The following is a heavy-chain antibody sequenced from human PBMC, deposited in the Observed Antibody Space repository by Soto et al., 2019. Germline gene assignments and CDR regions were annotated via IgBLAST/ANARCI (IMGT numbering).Heavy chain of an antibody. CDR1: GYTFTGYY. CDR2: INPNSGGT. V-gene: IGHV1-2*02. Sequence: ASVKVSCKASGYTFTGYYLHWVRQAPGQGLEWMGWINPNSGGTNYAQKFQGRVTMTRDTSISTAYMELSRLRSDDTAVYYCARGRTGTTSYFDHWGQGNPVTVSS. D-gene: IGHD1-1*01. CDR3: ARGRTGTTSYFDH. J-gene: IGHJ4*02.